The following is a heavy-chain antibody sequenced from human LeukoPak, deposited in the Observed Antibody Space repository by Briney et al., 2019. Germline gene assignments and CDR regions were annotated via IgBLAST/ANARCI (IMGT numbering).Heavy chain of an antibody. V-gene: IGHV3-23*01. CDR2: ISGSGGST. Sequence: PGGSLRLSCAASGFTFSSYAMSWVRQAPGKGLEWVSAISGSGGSTYYADSVKGRFTISRDNSKNTLYLQMNSLRAEDTAVYYCAKGDSSSWYPVELYYFDYWGQGTLVTVSS. J-gene: IGHJ4*02. CDR3: AKGDSSSWYPVELYYFDY. CDR1: GFTFSSYA. D-gene: IGHD6-13*01.